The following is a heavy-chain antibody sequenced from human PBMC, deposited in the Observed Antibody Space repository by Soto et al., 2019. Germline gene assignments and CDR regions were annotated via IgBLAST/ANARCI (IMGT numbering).Heavy chain of an antibody. D-gene: IGHD1-26*01. V-gene: IGHV4-39*01. J-gene: IGHJ4*02. CDR3: ARPSGSYLYYFDY. CDR1: GGSISSSSYY. Sequence: SETLSLTCTVSGGSISSSSYYWGWIRQPPGKGLEWIGSIYYSGSTYYNPSLKSRVTISVDTSKSQFSLKLSSVTAADTAVYYCARPSGSYLYYFDYWGQGTLVTSPQ. CDR2: IYYSGST.